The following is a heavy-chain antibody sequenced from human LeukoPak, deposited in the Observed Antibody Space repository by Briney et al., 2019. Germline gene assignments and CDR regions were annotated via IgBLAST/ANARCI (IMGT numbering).Heavy chain of an antibody. Sequence: PGVSLRLSCAACGFTFCSYSMNWVPQAPGKGLVGVSSIFSSSRYIYYGDSVKGRFTISRDKANNSLYLQMNSLRAEDTAVYYCARTVPYCSSTSCPPLSYGMDVWGQGTTVTVSS. V-gene: IGHV3-21*01. CDR2: IFSSSRYI. D-gene: IGHD2-2*01. CDR1: GFTFCSYS. J-gene: IGHJ6*02. CDR3: ARTVPYCSSTSCPPLSYGMDV.